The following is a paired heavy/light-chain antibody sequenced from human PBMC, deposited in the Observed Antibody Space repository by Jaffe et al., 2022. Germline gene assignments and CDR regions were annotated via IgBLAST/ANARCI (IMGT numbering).Light chain of an antibody. J-gene: IGKJ2*01. CDR2: GAS. Sequence: EIVLTQSPGTLSLSPGERATLSCRASQSVSSSYLAWYQQKPGQAPRLLMYGASSRATGIPDRFSGSGSGTEFTLTITRLEPEDFAVYYCQQYGRSPFTFGQGTKLEI. CDR1: QSVSSSY. CDR3: QQYGRSPFT. V-gene: IGKV3-20*01.
Heavy chain of an antibody. J-gene: IGHJ3*02. CDR1: GFTFDDYP. V-gene: IGHV3-9*01. CDR2: ISWNGVNT. Sequence: EVQLVESGGDLVQPGRSLRLSCAASGFTFDDYPMHWVRQAPGKGLEWVSGISWNGVNTAYADSVKGRFTISRDNSKNSLYLQMNSLRVEDTALYYCAKRDGAYDIWGQGTMVTVSS. CDR3: AKRDGAYDI.